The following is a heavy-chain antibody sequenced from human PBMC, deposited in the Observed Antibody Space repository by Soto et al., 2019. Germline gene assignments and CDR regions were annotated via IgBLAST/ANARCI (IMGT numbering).Heavy chain of an antibody. D-gene: IGHD3-22*01. CDR3: AKDYFSSGYYYGFDY. CDR1: GFTFSSYA. Sequence: PGGSLRLSCAASGFTFSSYAMSWVRQAPGKGLEWVSAISGSGGSTYYADSVKGRLTISRDNSKNTLYLQMNSLRAEDTAVYYCAKDYFSSGYYYGFDYWGQGTLVTVSS. CDR2: ISGSGGST. J-gene: IGHJ4*02. V-gene: IGHV3-23*01.